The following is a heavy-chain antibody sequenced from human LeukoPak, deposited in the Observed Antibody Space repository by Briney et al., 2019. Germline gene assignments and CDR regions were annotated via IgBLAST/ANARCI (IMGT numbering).Heavy chain of an antibody. CDR2: ISSSSSYM. Sequence: PGGSLRLSCAASGFTFSSYSMNWVRQAPGKGLEWVSSISSSSSYMYYADSVKGRFTISKDNAKNSLYLQMNSLRAEDTAVYYCARVRYGELDVWGQGTTVTVSS. V-gene: IGHV3-21*04. D-gene: IGHD4-17*01. CDR1: GFTFSSYS. CDR3: ARVRYGELDV. J-gene: IGHJ6*02.